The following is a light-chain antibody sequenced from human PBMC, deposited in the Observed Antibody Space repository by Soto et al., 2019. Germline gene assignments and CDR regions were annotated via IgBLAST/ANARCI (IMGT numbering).Light chain of an antibody. CDR1: QSIRTY. Sequence: DIQMTQSPSSLSASVGDRVTITCRASQSIRTYLNWYQMKPGKAPKLLISGASSLQSGVPSRFSGGGSETDFTLTISSLQPEDFATYYCQQSHSSPWTFGQGTKV. CDR3: QQSHSSPWT. CDR2: GAS. V-gene: IGKV1-39*01. J-gene: IGKJ1*01.